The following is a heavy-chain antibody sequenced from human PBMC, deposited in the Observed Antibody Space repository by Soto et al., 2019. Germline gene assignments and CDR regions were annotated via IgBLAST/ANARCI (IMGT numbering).Heavy chain of an antibody. CDR3: TRGDY. Sequence: QVQLLQSGAEVKKPGASVTVSCKASGYTFTNYDINWVRQATGQGLQWMGYMTPNSGNTGYAQKFQGRVALSRDPSISTVYMELSSLRSEDTAVYYCTRGDYWGQGTLVTVSS. CDR2: MTPNSGNT. CDR1: GYTFTNYD. V-gene: IGHV1-8*01. J-gene: IGHJ4*02.